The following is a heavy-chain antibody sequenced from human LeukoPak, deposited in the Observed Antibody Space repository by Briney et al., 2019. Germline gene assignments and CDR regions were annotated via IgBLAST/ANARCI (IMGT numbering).Heavy chain of an antibody. CDR2: INHSGSI. V-gene: IGHV4-39*07. CDR1: GGSISSSSYY. D-gene: IGHD2-2*01. J-gene: IGHJ6*03. CDR3: ARCTIVVVPAATSRALYYYYYMDV. Sequence: SETLSLTCTVSGGSISSSSYYWSWIRQPPGKGLEWIGEINHSGSINYNPSLKSRVTISVDTSKNQFSLKLSSVTAADTAVYYCARCTIVVVPAATSRALYYYYYMDVWGKGTTVTVSS.